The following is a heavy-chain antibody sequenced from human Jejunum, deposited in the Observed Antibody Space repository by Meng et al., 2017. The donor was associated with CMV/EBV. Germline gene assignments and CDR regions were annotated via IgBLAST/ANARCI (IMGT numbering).Heavy chain of an antibody. Sequence: EVQLVESGGGLVQPGGSLRLSCAASGFSFNGYWMHWVRQAPGKGLVWVSHINSDGSSTTYADSVKGRFTISRDNAKNTLFLQMNSLRAEDTAVYYCARVGSTSQYFQHWGQGTLVTVSS. V-gene: IGHV3-74*01. D-gene: IGHD2-2*01. CDR2: INSDGSST. J-gene: IGHJ1*01. CDR3: ARVGSTSQYFQH. CDR1: GFSFNGYW.